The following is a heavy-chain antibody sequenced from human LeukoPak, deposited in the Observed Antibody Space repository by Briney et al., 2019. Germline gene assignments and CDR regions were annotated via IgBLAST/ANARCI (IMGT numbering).Heavy chain of an antibody. CDR1: GYTFTSYA. CDR3: ARDRNDFWSGLHFDY. Sequence: GASVKVSCKASGYTFTSYAMRWVRQAPGQGLEWMGWINPNSGTTNYAQKFQGRVTMTRDTSISTAYMELSRLRSDDTAVYYCARDRNDFWSGLHFDYWGQGTLVTVSS. CDR2: INPNSGTT. V-gene: IGHV1-2*02. D-gene: IGHD3-3*01. J-gene: IGHJ4*02.